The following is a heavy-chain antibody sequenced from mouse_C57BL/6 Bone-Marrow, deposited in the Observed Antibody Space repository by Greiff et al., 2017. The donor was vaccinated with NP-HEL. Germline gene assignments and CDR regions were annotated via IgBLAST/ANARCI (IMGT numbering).Heavy chain of an antibody. CDR3: AKEALYYGNYSSMDY. D-gene: IGHD2-1*01. J-gene: IGHJ4*01. CDR2: IFPGSGST. CDR1: GYTFTDYY. Sequence: QVHVKQSGPELVKPGASVKISCKASGYTFTDYYINWVKQRPGQGLEWIGWIFPGSGSTYYNEKFKGKATLTVDKSSSTAYMLLSSLTSEDSAVYFCAKEALYYGNYSSMDYWGQGTSVTVSS. V-gene: IGHV1-75*01.